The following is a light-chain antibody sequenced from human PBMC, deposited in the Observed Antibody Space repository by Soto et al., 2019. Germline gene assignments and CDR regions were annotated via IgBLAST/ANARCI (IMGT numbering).Light chain of an antibody. CDR3: AKWDDSLRVYV. Sequence: VLPHPPSASGTPGHSVTISCSTTNSRSGSNYVYWYQQLPGAAPKLLIYRNDQRPSGVPDRFSASKSGTSASLAISGLRSEDEADYFCAKWDDSLRVYVFGSGTKVTVL. CDR2: RND. CDR1: NSRSGSNY. J-gene: IGLJ1*01. V-gene: IGLV1-47*01.